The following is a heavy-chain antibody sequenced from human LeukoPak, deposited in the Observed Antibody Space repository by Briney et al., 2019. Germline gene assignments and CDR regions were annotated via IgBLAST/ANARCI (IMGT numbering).Heavy chain of an antibody. CDR1: GFTFDDYG. CDR3: AKEERFRGTMVRGVIDY. D-gene: IGHD3-10*01. V-gene: IGHV3-20*04. CDR2: INWNGGST. J-gene: IGHJ4*02. Sequence: RSGGSLKLSCAVSGFTFDDYGLSWVRQAPGKGLEWVSEINWNGGSTGYTDSVKGRFSISRDNAKNSLYLQMNSLRAEDTAVYYCAKEERFRGTMVRGVIDYWGQGTLVTVSS.